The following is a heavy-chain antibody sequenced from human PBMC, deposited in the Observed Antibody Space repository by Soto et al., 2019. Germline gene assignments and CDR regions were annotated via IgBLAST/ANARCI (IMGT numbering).Heavy chain of an antibody. Sequence: EVQLVESGGGLVKPGGSLRLSCAASGFNFNSYTINWVRQAPGKPLEWLSSISSSGYIFSTDSVRGRFTISRDNAKNSVYLQINSLRAEDTAVYFCARDCSGGSCYPGMDVWGQGTTVTVSS. CDR1: GFNFNSYT. D-gene: IGHD2-15*01. J-gene: IGHJ6*02. CDR2: ISSSGYI. V-gene: IGHV3-21*01. CDR3: ARDCSGGSCYPGMDV.